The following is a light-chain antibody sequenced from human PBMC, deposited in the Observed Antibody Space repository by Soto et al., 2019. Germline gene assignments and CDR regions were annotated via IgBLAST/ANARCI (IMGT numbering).Light chain of an antibody. V-gene: IGKV1-33*01. J-gene: IGKJ3*01. CDR1: QDISNH. CDR3: QQYNNVLLT. Sequence: DIQMTQSPSSLSVSVGDRVTITCQASQDISNHLDWYQQKPGKAPKLLIYDAANLEIGVPSRFSGSGSGTHFTFTISNLQPEDIATYYCQQYNNVLLTFGPGTRVDLK. CDR2: DAA.